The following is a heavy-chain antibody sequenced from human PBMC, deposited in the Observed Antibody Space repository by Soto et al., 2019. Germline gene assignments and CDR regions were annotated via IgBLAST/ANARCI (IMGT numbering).Heavy chain of an antibody. Sequence: QVQLVQSGAEVKKPGASVKVSCKTSGYNFTTYYIHWVRQAPGQGLEWMGMIVPTGGSTTYTQRFQGRVTMTRDTSTSTVFMELSSLKSEDTDVYYCARAPRRATIDDYLGQGTLVTVSS. V-gene: IGHV1-46*01. CDR3: ARAPRRATIDDY. CDR1: GYNFTTYY. J-gene: IGHJ4*02. CDR2: IVPTGGST.